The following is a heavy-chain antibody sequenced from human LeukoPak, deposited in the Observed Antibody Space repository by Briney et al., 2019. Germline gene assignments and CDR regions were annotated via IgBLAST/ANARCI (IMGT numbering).Heavy chain of an antibody. CDR1: GFTFSSYS. D-gene: IGHD6-13*01. CDR2: ISSSSSYI. Sequence: PGGSLRLSCAASGFTFSSYSMNWVRQAPGKGLEWVSSISSSSSYIYYADSVKGRFTISRDNAKNSLYLQMNSLRAEDTAVYYCARVIAAATAIIDYWGQGTLVTVSS. V-gene: IGHV3-21*01. J-gene: IGHJ4*02. CDR3: ARVIAAATAIIDY.